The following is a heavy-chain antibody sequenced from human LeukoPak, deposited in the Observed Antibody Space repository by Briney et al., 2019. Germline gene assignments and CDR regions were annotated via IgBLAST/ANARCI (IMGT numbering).Heavy chain of an antibody. J-gene: IGHJ6*03. Sequence: PGGSLRLSCAASGFTFDDYAMHWVRQAPGKGLEWVSGISWNSGSIGYADSVKGRFTISRDNAKNSLYLQMNSLRAEDTAVYYCARGSVPFAPVLKGRDYYMDVWGKGTTVTVSS. CDR2: ISWNSGSI. CDR3: ARGSVPFAPVLKGRDYYMDV. V-gene: IGHV3-9*01. D-gene: IGHD3-16*01. CDR1: GFTFDDYA.